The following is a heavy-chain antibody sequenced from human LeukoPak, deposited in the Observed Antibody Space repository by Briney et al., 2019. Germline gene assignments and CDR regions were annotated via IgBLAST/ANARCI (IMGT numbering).Heavy chain of an antibody. CDR1: GGSFSGYY. CDR2: IYYSGST. CDR3: ARGDYGAATAILYYFDY. V-gene: IGHV4-59*12. Sequence: PSETLSLTCAVYGGSFSGYYWSWIRQPPGKGLEWIGYIYYSGSTNYNPSLKSRVTISVDTSKNQFSLKLSSVTTADTAVYYCARGDYGAATAILYYFDYWGQGTLVTVSS. J-gene: IGHJ4*02. D-gene: IGHD4-17*01.